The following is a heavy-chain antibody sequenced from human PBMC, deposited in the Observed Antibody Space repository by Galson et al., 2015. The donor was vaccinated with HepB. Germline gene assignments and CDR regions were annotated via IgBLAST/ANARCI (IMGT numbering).Heavy chain of an antibody. J-gene: IGHJ4*02. CDR1: GLTPNTYW. CDR2: INSDGTTL. V-gene: IGHV3-74*03. Sequence: SLRLSCAASGLTPNTYWMHWVRQAPGKGLVWVSRINSDGTTLTYAASVKGRFIISRDNAKNTLYLQMNNPTTEDTAMYYCARGRVAGRLGYWGQGTQVTVSS. D-gene: IGHD6-19*01. CDR3: ARGRVAGRLGY.